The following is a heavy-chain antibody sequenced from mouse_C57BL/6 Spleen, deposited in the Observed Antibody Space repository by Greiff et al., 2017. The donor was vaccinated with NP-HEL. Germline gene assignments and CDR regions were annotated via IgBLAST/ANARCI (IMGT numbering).Heavy chain of an antibody. V-gene: IGHV5-17*01. Sequence: EVKLVESGGGLVKPGGSLKLSCAASGFTFSDYGMHWVRQAPEQGLEWVAYISSGSSTIYYADTVKGRFTISRDNAKNTLFLQMTSLRSEDTAMYYCARESYDGFAYWGQGTLVTVSA. CDR2: ISSGSSTI. CDR3: ARESYDGFAY. CDR1: GFTFSDYG. J-gene: IGHJ3*01. D-gene: IGHD2-12*01.